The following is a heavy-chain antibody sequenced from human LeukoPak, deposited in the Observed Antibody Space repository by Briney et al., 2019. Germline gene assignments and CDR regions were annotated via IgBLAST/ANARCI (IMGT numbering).Heavy chain of an antibody. D-gene: IGHD4-17*01. V-gene: IGHV3-15*01. CDR1: GFSVSDAW. Sequence: GGSLRLSYAASGFSVSDAWMHWIRQAPGKGLEWVGRIKRKTNGGTTDYAAPVKGRFTISRDDSKNTLYLQMNSLQTEDTALYYCTTDYGGGQGTLVTVSS. CDR2: IKRKTNGGTT. J-gene: IGHJ4*02. CDR3: TTDYG.